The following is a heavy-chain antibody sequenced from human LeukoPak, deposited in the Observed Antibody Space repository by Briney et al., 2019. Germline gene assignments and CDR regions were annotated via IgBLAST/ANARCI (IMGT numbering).Heavy chain of an antibody. Sequence: PSETLSLTCTVYGGSFSGYYWTWIRQPPGKGLEWIGEIQHSGSTNYNPSLKSRVTISLDASKNQFSLKLSSVTAADTAFYFCARLQSGLVDPWGQGTLVTVSS. J-gene: IGHJ5*02. D-gene: IGHD5-24*01. CDR2: IQHSGST. CDR1: GGSFSGYY. CDR3: ARLQSGLVDP. V-gene: IGHV4-34*01.